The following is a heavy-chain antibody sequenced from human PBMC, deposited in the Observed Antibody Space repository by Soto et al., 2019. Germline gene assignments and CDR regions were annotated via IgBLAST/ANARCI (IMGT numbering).Heavy chain of an antibody. D-gene: IGHD2-15*01. CDR2: IYYRGNT. CDR1: GDSISSGDHY. CDR3: ARSMGRNYFES. V-gene: IGHV4-30-4*01. J-gene: IGHJ4*02. Sequence: QVQLQESGPGLVKPSDTLSLTCNISGDSISSGDHYWAWIRQSPGKGLDWIGYIYYRGNTYYNPSLNSRVSISVDTSKKQFSLKLSSVIAADTAVYYCARSMGRNYFESWGQGTLVTVSS.